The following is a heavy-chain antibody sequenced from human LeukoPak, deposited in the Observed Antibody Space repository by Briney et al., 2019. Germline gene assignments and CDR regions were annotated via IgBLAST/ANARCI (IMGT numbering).Heavy chain of an antibody. CDR1: GYTFTGYY. V-gene: IGHV1-2*02. D-gene: IGHD2-2*01. CDR2: INPNSGGT. Sequence: GASVKVSCKASGYTFTGYYMHWVRQAPGQGLEWMGWINPNSGGTNYAQKFQGRVTMTRDTSISTAYIELSRLRSDDTAVYYCARALYDSSTSYVYYFDYWGQGTLVTVSS. J-gene: IGHJ4*02. CDR3: ARALYDSSTSYVYYFDY.